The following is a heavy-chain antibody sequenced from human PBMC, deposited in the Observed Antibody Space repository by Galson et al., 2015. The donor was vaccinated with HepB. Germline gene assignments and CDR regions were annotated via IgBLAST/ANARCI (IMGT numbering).Heavy chain of an antibody. V-gene: IGHV3-23*01. CDR2: ISGSGGST. D-gene: IGHD3-10*01. CDR3: AKDGLLWFGEPTPDDAFDI. Sequence: SLRLSCAASGFTFSSYAMSWVRQAPGKGLEWVSAISGSGGSTYYADSVKGRFTISRDNSKNTLYLQMNSLRAEDTAVYYCAKDGLLWFGEPTPDDAFDIWGQGTMVTVSS. J-gene: IGHJ3*02. CDR1: GFTFSSYA.